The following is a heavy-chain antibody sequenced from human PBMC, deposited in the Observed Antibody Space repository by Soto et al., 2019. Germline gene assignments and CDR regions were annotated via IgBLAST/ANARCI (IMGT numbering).Heavy chain of an antibody. D-gene: IGHD3-10*01. CDR2: TIPALGKT. CDR3: ERGPFRPSAMDV. Sequence: SVKVSCKTSGDNFKKNVFTWVRQAPGQGLEWMRGTIPALGKTHYIEKFQGRVTITVDDATRTVYMEVRDLTSEETAIYYCERGPFRPSAMDVWGQGTTVTVSS. J-gene: IGHJ6*02. CDR1: GDNFKKNV. V-gene: IGHV1-69*10.